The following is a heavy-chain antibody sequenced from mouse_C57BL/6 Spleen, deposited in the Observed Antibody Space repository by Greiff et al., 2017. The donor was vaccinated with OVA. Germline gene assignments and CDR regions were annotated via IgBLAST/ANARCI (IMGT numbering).Heavy chain of an antibody. J-gene: IGHJ2*01. CDR3: ARSGYYYGSSPSYYFDY. CDR2: LYPGDGDT. D-gene: IGHD1-1*01. Sequence: QVQLQQSGPELVKPGASVKISCKASGYAFSSSWMNWVKQRPGKGLEWIGRLYPGDGDTNYNGKFKGKATLTADKSSSTAYMQLSSLTSEDSAVYFCARSGYYYGSSPSYYFDYWGQGTTLTVSS. V-gene: IGHV1-82*01. CDR1: GYAFSSSW.